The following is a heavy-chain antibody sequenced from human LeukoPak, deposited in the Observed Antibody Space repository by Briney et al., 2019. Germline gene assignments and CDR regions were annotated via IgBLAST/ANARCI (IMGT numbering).Heavy chain of an antibody. D-gene: IGHD2-2*01. CDR1: GFTFSSYG. V-gene: IGHV3-30*02. Sequence: GGSPRLSCAASGFTFSSYGMHWVRQAPGKGLEWVAFIRYDGSNKYYADSVKGRFTISRDNSKNTLYLQMNSLRAEDTAVYYCAKEGVPAAIPTLYYFDYWGQGTLVTVSS. J-gene: IGHJ4*02. CDR2: IRYDGSNK. CDR3: AKEGVPAAIPTLYYFDY.